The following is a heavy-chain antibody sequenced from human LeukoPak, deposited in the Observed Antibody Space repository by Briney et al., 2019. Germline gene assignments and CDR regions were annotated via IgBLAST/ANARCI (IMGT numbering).Heavy chain of an antibody. J-gene: IGHJ3*02. CDR1: GGSFSGFY. Sequence: SETLSLTCAVYGGSFSGFYWSWIRQPPGKGLEWIGSIYYSGSTYYNPSLKSRVTISVDTSKNQFSLKLSSVTAADTAVYYCARGIVVVIIHDAFDIWGQGTMVTVSS. CDR3: ARGIVVVIIHDAFDI. V-gene: IGHV4-34*01. D-gene: IGHD3-22*01. CDR2: IYYSGST.